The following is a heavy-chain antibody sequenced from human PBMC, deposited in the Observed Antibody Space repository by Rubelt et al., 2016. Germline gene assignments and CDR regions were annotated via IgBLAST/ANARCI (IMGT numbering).Heavy chain of an antibody. CDR2: ISYSRST. D-gene: IGHD5-12*01. Sequence: QLQLQESGPGLVKPSETLSLTCTVSGGSISSSSYYWGWIRQPPGKGLEWIGSISYSRSTYYNPSLKSRVTISVDTSKNQFSLKLSSVTAADTAVYYCARVGGYDTSEAFDIWGQGTMVTVSS. V-gene: IGHV4-39*07. CDR3: ARVGGYDTSEAFDI. J-gene: IGHJ3*02. CDR1: GGSISSSSYY.